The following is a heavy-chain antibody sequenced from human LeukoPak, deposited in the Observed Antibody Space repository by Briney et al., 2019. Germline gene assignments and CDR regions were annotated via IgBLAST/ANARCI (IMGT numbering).Heavy chain of an antibody. CDR2: IRSKAYGGTT. CDR1: GFTFGDYA. J-gene: IGHJ3*02. V-gene: IGHV3-49*05. CDR3: TRVPGEYCSSTSCPWNDAFDI. Sequence: NPGGSLRLSCTASGFTFGDYAMSWFRQAPGKGLEWVGFIRSKAYGGTTEYAASVKGRFTILRDDSKSIAYLQMNSLKTEDTAVYYCTRVPGEYCSSTSCPWNDAFDIWGQGTMVTVSS. D-gene: IGHD2-2*01.